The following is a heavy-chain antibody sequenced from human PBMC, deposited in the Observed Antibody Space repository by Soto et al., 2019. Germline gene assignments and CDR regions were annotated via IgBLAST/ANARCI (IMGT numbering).Heavy chain of an antibody. CDR1: GGSINSGGYY. Sequence: QVQLQESGPGLVKPSQTLSLICTVSGGSINSGGYYWNWIRQHPGKGLEWIGYIFYSGSTYYIPFLRSRLTISADTSENQFSLDLRAVTAADTAVYFCARGYRQSGYSSSWVFDYWGQGTLVNVSS. CDR3: ARGYRQSGYSSSWVFDY. J-gene: IGHJ4*02. D-gene: IGHD6-13*01. V-gene: IGHV4-31*03. CDR2: IFYSGST.